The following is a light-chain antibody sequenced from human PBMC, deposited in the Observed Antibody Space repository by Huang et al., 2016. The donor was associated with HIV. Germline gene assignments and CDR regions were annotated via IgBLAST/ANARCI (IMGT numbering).Light chain of an antibody. CDR1: PGIGNF. V-gene: IGKV1-27*01. CDR2: AAS. Sequence: DIQMTQSPSSLSTSVGDTVTIPCRAIPGIGNFFAWYQQKPGKVPRLLIYAASTVHAGVPSRFAGSGSGTDFTLTISSLQPEDVATYYCQRYNNAPYTFGQGTKLDIK. J-gene: IGKJ2*01. CDR3: QRYNNAPYT.